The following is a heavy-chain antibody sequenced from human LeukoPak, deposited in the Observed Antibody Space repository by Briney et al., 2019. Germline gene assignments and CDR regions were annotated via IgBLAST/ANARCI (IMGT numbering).Heavy chain of an antibody. V-gene: IGHV3-7*01. CDR1: GFTFSRHW. CDR3: ARGPDFGDRLDYFDY. Sequence: GGSLRLSCAASGFTFSRHWMGWVRQAPGKGLEGVASIKQDGSQYYVDSVKGRFFISRDNAKNSVSLQMNSLRGEDTAVYYCARGPDFGDRLDYFDYWGQGTLVTVS. J-gene: IGHJ4*02. D-gene: IGHD4-17*01. CDR2: IKQDGSQ.